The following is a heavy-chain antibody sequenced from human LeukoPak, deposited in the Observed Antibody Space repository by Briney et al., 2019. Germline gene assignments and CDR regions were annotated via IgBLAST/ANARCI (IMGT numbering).Heavy chain of an antibody. J-gene: IGHJ6*02. CDR1: GFTFSSYG. D-gene: IGHD2-21*02. CDR3: AKGTPPYVVTAINGMDV. V-gene: IGHV3-30*18. CDR2: ISYDGSNK. Sequence: GGSLRLSCAASGFTFSSYGMHWVRQAPGKGLEWVAVISYDGSNKYYADSVKGRFTISRDNSKNTLYLQMNSLRAEDTAVYYCAKGTPPYVVTAINGMDVWGQGPTVTVPS.